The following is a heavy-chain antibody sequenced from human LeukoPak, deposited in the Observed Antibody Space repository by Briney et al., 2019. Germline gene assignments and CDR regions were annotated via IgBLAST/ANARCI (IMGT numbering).Heavy chain of an antibody. CDR1: GFTFSSYT. CDR2: ISSSSTYI. J-gene: IGHJ4*02. D-gene: IGHD6-19*01. Sequence: PGGSLRLSCAASGFTFSSYTMNWVRQAPGKGLEWVSSISSSSTYIYYADSLKGRFTISRDNAKNSLYLQMNSLRAEDTAVYYCARVGEEQWLLKNPFDYWGQGTLVTVSS. CDR3: ARVGEEQWLLKNPFDY. V-gene: IGHV3-21*01.